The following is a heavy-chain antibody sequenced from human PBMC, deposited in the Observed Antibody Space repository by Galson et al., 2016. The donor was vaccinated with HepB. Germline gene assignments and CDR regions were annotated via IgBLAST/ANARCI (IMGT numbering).Heavy chain of an antibody. CDR3: ALRRDITPYRNRWFLDYYYYGMDV. Sequence: PALVTPTQTLTLTCTFSGFSLNTRGVGVGWIRQPPGKALEWLAVIYWDDDKRYSPSLKSRLTITKDTSKNQVVLSMTNMDPVDTATYYCALRRDITPYRNRWFLDYYYYGMDVWGQGTTVTVSS. J-gene: IGHJ6*02. CDR1: GFSLNTRGVG. CDR2: IYWDDDK. D-gene: IGHD1-14*01. V-gene: IGHV2-5*02.